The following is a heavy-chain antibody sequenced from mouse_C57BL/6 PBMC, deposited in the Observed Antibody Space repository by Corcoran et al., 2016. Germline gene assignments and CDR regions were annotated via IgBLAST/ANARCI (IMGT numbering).Heavy chain of an antibody. CDR3: ARDTTVLRDCDY. CDR1: GYTFTDYY. V-gene: IGHV1-26*01. CDR2: INPNNGGT. Sequence: EVQLQQSGPELVKPGASVKISCKASGYTFTDYYMNWVKQSHGKSLEWIGDINPNNGGTSYNQKFKGKATLTVDKSSSTAYMELRSLTSEDSAVYYCARDTTVLRDCDYWGQGTTLTVSS. D-gene: IGHD1-1*01. J-gene: IGHJ2*01.